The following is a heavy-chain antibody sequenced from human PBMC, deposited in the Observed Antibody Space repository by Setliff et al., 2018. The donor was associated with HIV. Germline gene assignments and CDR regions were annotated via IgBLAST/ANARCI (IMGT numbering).Heavy chain of an antibody. CDR1: GGPMRSSSYY. Sequence: SETLSLTCSVPGGPMRSSSYYWGWIRQPPGKGLEWIGSIYYTGSTYSNPSLKSRHTISEDASKSQFSLTLRSVTAADTAVYYCARRLAIGHWYFDIWGRGTLVTVSS. CDR2: IYYTGST. CDR3: ARRLAIGHWYFDI. V-gene: IGHV4-39*01. J-gene: IGHJ2*01.